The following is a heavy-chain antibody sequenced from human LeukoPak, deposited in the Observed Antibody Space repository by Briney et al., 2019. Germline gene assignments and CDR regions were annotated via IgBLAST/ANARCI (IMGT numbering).Heavy chain of an antibody. CDR3: ASTPAGGYSYGYGY. CDR1: GFTVSSTY. D-gene: IGHD5-18*01. J-gene: IGHJ4*02. Sequence: PGGSLRLSCAASGFTVSSTYMSWVRQAPGKGLEWVSVIYSGGSTYYADSVKGRFTISRANSKNTLYLQMNSLRAEDTAVYYCASTPAGGYSYGYGYWGQGTLVTVSS. CDR2: IYSGGST. V-gene: IGHV3-53*01.